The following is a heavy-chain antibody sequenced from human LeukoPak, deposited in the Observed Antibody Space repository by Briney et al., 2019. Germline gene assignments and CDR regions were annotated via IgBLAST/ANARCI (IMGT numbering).Heavy chain of an antibody. CDR2: INPSGGDT. V-gene: IGHV1-46*01. CDR3: ARGCRVVPGVHNVGMTSYYNGMDV. J-gene: IGHJ6*02. D-gene: IGHD2-2*01. Sequence: ASVKVSCKPSGYTFTSYYMHLVRQAPGQGLEWMGIINPSGGDTSYAQKFQGRVTTTRDPSTSTVYMEVVSLRPEDTAVYYCARGCRVVPGVHNVGMTSYYNGMDVWGQGTTVTVSS. CDR1: GYTFTSYY.